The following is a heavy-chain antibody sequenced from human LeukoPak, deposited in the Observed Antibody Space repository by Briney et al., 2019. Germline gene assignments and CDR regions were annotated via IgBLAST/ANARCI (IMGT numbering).Heavy chain of an antibody. J-gene: IGHJ3*01. CDR2: IYPGDSDI. CDR3: ARPEYCNGGKCFYGAFDV. Sequence: GESLKISCKGSGYSFDSNWIAWVRQMPGKGLEWMGIIYPGDSDIRYTPSFEGQVTISADKSINTTYLQWSSLKASDTAMYYCARPEYCNGGKCFYGAFDVWGQGTMVTVSS. D-gene: IGHD2-15*01. V-gene: IGHV5-51*01. CDR1: GYSFDSNW.